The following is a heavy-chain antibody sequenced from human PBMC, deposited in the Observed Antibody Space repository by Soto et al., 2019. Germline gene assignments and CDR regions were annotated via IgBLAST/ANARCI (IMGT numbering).Heavy chain of an antibody. V-gene: IGHV4-30-4*01. CDR1: GGSISSGDYY. D-gene: IGHD3-22*01. Sequence: QVQLQESGPGLVKPSQTLSLTCTVSGGSISSGDYYWSWIHQPPGKGLEWIGYIYYSGSTYYNPSLKSRVTISVDTSKNQFSLKLSSVTAADTAVYYCARVVPFYDSSGHRDDAFDIWGQGTMVTVSS. CDR3: ARVVPFYDSSGHRDDAFDI. CDR2: IYYSGST. J-gene: IGHJ3*02.